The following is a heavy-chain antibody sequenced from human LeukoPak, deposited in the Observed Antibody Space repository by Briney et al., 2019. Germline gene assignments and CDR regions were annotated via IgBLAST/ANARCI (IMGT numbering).Heavy chain of an antibody. Sequence: PGGSLRLSCAASGFTFSSYGMSWVRQAPGKGLEWVSSISGSGGSTYYADSVKGRFTISRDNSRNTLSLQMHSLRADDTAVYYCAKDRPYISSWYGCSTPWGQGTLVTASS. CDR2: ISGSGGST. CDR3: AKDRPYISSWYGCSTP. J-gene: IGHJ5*02. D-gene: IGHD6-13*01. V-gene: IGHV3-23*01. CDR1: GFTFSSYG.